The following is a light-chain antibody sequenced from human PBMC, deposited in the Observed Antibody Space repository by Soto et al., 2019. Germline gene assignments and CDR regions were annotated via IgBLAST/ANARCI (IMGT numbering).Light chain of an antibody. J-gene: IGKJ1*01. Sequence: EILLTQSPDTLSLSPGERATLPCRASQSVSSNLAWYQQKPGQAPRLLIYRASTRTTDIPGMFSASGADTDFTLTISRLEPEDFAVYYCQQYGSSFWTFGQGTKVDIK. CDR3: QQYGSSFWT. CDR1: QSVSSN. CDR2: RAS. V-gene: IGKV3-20*01.